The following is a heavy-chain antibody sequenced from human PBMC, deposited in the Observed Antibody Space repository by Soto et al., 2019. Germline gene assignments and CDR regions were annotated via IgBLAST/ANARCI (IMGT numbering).Heavy chain of an antibody. CDR3: ARGRTPGQIDY. V-gene: IGHV4-34*01. Sequence: PSETLSLTCAVYGGSFSGYYWSWIRQPPGKGLEWIGEINHSGSTNYNPSLKSRVTISVDTSKNQFSLKLSSVTAADTAVYYCARGRTPGQIDYWGQGTLVTVSS. J-gene: IGHJ4*02. CDR2: INHSGST. CDR1: GGSFSGYY.